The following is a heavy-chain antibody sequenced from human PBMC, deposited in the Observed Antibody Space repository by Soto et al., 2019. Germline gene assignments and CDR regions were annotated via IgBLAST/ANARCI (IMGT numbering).Heavy chain of an antibody. D-gene: IGHD6-6*01. CDR2: INHSGST. J-gene: IGHJ5*02. V-gene: IGHV4-34*01. CDR1: GGSFSGYY. Sequence: SETLSLTCAVYGGSFSGYYWSWIRQPPGKGLEWIGEINHSGSTNYNPSLKSRVAISVDTSKNQFSLKLSSVTAADTAVYYCARAKGIAARPINWFDPWGQGTLVTVSS. CDR3: ARAKGIAARPINWFDP.